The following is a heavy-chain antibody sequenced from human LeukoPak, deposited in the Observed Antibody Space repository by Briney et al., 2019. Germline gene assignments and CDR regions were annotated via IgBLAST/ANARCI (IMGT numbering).Heavy chain of an antibody. CDR3: ARGRRPIVVVVAALVTNWFDP. CDR1: GYTFTGYY. CDR2: INPNSGGT. D-gene: IGHD2-15*01. J-gene: IGHJ5*02. V-gene: IGHV1-2*02. Sequence: ASVKVSCKASGYTFTGYYMHWVRQAPGQGLEWMGWINPNSGGTNYAQKFQGRVTMTRDTSISTAYEELSRLRSDDTAVYYCARGRRPIVVVVAALVTNWFDPWGQGTLVTVSS.